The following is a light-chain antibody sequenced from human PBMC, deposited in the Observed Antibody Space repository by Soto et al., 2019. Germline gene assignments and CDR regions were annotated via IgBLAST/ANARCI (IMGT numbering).Light chain of an antibody. CDR1: QSISRS. V-gene: IGKV3-15*01. CDR2: DAS. Sequence: EIVLAQSPALLSVFPGGRAPLSCRASQSISRSLAWYQQKPGQAPRLLISDASTRATGIPARFSGSGSGTEFTLTISSLQSEDFALYYCHQYNSWPPGTFGQGTKVDIK. J-gene: IGKJ2*01. CDR3: HQYNSWPPGT.